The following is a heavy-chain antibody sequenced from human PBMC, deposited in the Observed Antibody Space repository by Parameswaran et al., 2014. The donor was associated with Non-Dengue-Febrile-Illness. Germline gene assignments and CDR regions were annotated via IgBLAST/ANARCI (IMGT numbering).Heavy chain of an antibody. CDR2: ISNIDGYT. Sequence: RWIRQPPGKGLEWISYISNIDGYTNYADSVKGRFTISRDNANNSLYLQMNSLRAEDTAVYYCARDHGIYDYVWGTYRKKVKWFDPWGQGALVTVSS. CDR3: ARDHGIYDYVWGTYRKKVKWFDP. J-gene: IGHJ5*02. D-gene: IGHD3-16*02. V-gene: IGHV3-11*05.